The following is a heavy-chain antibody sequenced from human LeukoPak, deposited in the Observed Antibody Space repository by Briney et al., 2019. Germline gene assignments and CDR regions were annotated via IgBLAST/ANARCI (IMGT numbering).Heavy chain of an antibody. CDR3: ARGDRIAAYPLDY. CDR1: GFTFSTYR. D-gene: IGHD6-6*01. J-gene: IGHJ4*02. CDR2: ISCSSSYI. Sequence: GGSLRLSCAASGFTFSTYRLNWVRQAPGKGLEWVSSISCSSSYIYYADSVKGRFTISRDNAKNSQYLQMNSLRDEDTAVYYCARGDRIAAYPLDYWGQGTLVTVSS. V-gene: IGHV3-21*01.